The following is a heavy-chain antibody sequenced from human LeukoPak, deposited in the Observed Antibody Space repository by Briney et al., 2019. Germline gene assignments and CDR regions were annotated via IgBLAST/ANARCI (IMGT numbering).Heavy chain of an antibody. CDR3: ARVLRYFDWLLSVDY. J-gene: IGHJ4*02. V-gene: IGHV4-59*01. CDR1: GGSISSYY. D-gene: IGHD3-9*01. CDR2: IYCSGST. Sequence: PSETLSLTCTVSGGSISSYYWSWIRQPPGKGLEWIGYIYCSGSTNYNPSLKSRVTISADTSKNQFSLKLSSVTAADTAVYYCARVLRYFDWLLSVDYWGQGTLVTVSS.